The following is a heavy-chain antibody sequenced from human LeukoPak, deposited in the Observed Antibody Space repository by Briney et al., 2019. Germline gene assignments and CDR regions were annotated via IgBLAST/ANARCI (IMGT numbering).Heavy chain of an antibody. CDR2: IYHSGST. Sequence: SETLSLTCAVSGGSISSSNWWSWVRPPPGKGLEWIGEIYHSGSTNYNPSLKSRVTLSVDTSKTQFSLRLSSVTAVDTAVYYCARVYYDFWSVSFYFDPWGQGTLVTVSS. CDR3: ARVYYDFWSVSFYFDP. J-gene: IGHJ5*02. V-gene: IGHV4-4*02. CDR1: GGSISSSNW. D-gene: IGHD3-3*01.